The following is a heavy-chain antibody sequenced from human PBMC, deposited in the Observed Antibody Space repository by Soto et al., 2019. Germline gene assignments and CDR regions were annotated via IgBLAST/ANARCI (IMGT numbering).Heavy chain of an antibody. CDR2: IIPIFSKT. Sequence: SVKVSCKASGGTFSTSSFVWVRQGPGQGLEWMGGIIPIFSKTNVAQKFQGRITFTADESTRTAYMELSSLRSEDTAIYYCATDVVRSTGGDSWGQGALVTVSS. CDR3: ATDVVRSTGGDS. D-gene: IGHD2-15*01. J-gene: IGHJ4*02. CDR1: GGTFSTSS. V-gene: IGHV1-69*13.